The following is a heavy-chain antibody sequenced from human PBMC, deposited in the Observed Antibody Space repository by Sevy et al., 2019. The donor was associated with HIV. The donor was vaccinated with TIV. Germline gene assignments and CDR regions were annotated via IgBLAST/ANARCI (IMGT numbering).Heavy chain of an antibody. CDR1: GFTFSSYT. J-gene: IGHJ1*01. V-gene: IGHV3-48*01. CDR3: ARALYYDGSGYYAEFFQH. D-gene: IGHD3-22*01. Sequence: GGSLRLSCAASGFTFSSYTMNWVRQAPGKGLEWVSYISSSSAIDYADSVKGRFTISRDNAKNSLYLQMNSLRAEDTAVYYCARALYYDGSGYYAEFFQHWGQGTLVTVSS. CDR2: ISSSSAI.